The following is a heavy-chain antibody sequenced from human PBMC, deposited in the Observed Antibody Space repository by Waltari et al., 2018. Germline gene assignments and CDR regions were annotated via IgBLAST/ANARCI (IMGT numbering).Heavy chain of an antibody. D-gene: IGHD3-3*01. J-gene: IGHJ4*02. V-gene: IGHV4-59*01. Sequence: QVRLQESGPGLVKPSETLSLICSVSGDSITNYYWSWVRQPPGKGLEWIGYIAYSGSTRYNPSLKSRATVSVDTSKKQFSLGLGSVTAADTAIYYCARSYDFWSGYPLHYWGQGTLVTVSS. CDR2: IAYSGST. CDR3: ARSYDFWSGYPLHY. CDR1: GDSITNYY.